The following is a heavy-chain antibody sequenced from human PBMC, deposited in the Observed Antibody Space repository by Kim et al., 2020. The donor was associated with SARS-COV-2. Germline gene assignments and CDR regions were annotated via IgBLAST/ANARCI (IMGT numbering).Heavy chain of an antibody. CDR1: GFTFSDYY. J-gene: IGHJ4*02. CDR3: TRGPKPNRSYYFDY. CDR2: VSSSSSYT. V-gene: IGHV3-11*06. Sequence: GGSLRLSCAASGFTFSDYYMSWIRQAPGKGLEWVSSVSSSSSYTNYADSVRGRFTISRDNAKNSLYLQMNSLRAEDTAVYYCTRGPKPNRSYYFDYWGQGTLVTVSS.